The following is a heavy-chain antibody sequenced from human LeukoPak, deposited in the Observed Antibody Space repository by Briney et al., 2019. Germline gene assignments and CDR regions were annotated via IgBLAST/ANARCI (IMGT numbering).Heavy chain of an antibody. Sequence: GGSLRLSCAASGFSFSSYAIHWVRQAPGKGLDWVAVISYDGSNKYYADSVKGRFTISRDNSKNTLYLQMNSLRPEDTAVYYCARDLGSYGDYDAFDIWGQGTMVTVSS. CDR1: GFSFSSYA. V-gene: IGHV3-30-3*01. CDR2: ISYDGSNK. D-gene: IGHD4-17*01. J-gene: IGHJ3*02. CDR3: ARDLGSYGDYDAFDI.